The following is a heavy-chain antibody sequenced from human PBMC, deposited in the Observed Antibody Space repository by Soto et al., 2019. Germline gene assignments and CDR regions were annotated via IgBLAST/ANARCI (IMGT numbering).Heavy chain of an antibody. V-gene: IGHV4-30-2*01. CDR1: GGSISSGGYS. CDR2: IYHSEST. D-gene: IGHD2-15*01. Sequence: PSETLSLTCAVSGGSISSGGYSWSWIRQPPGKGLEWIGYIYHSESTYYNPSLKSRVTISVDRSKNQFSRKLSSVTAADTAVSYCARILYSRWFDPWGQGTLVTVSS. CDR3: ARILYSRWFDP. J-gene: IGHJ5*02.